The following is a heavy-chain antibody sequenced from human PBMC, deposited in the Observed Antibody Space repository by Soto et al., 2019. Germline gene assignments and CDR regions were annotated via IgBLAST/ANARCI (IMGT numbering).Heavy chain of an antibody. V-gene: IGHV3-23*01. Sequence: EVQLLESGGGLVQPGGSLRLSCAASGFTFTNYAMTWVRQAPGKGLEWVSTISPSGGNTYFADSVKGRFTISRDNSENAVYLHMNSLRAEDAAMYYCAKESAARSIDYWGQGALVPVPS. CDR3: AKESAARSIDY. CDR2: ISPSGGNT. D-gene: IGHD6-25*01. J-gene: IGHJ4*02. CDR1: GFTFTNYA.